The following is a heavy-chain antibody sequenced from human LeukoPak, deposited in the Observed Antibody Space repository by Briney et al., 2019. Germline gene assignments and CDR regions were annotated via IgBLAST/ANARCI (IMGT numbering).Heavy chain of an antibody. CDR2: IDISGDST. J-gene: IGHJ4*02. V-gene: IGHV3-23*01. CDR3: AKDLPYYFDY. Sequence: GGSLRLSCVVSGFTFSSHAMCWVRQAPGMGLEWVSSIDISGDSTSYADSVKGRFTISRDNSKNTLYLQMNSLRAEDTAVYYCAKDLPYYFDYWGQGTLVTVSS. CDR1: GFTFSSHA.